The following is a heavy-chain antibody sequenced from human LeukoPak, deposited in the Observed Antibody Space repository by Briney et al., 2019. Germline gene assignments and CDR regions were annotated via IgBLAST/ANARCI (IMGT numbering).Heavy chain of an antibody. CDR2: VKSDGSNP. D-gene: IGHD3-10*01. CDR1: RFSFSNYW. CDR3: ARDIVSGSGSLDY. V-gene: IGHV3-74*01. Sequence: QPGGSLRLSCAASRFSFSNYWMHWVRQAPGKGLVWVSRVKSDGSNPSYADSVKGRLTISRDNAENMLYLQMNTLGAEDTAVYYCARDIVSGSGSLDYWGQGTLVTVSS. J-gene: IGHJ4*02.